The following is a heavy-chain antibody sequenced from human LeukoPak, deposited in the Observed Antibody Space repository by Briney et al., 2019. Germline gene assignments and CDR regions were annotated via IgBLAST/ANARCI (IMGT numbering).Heavy chain of an antibody. Sequence: AXVKVSFKASGYTFTSYDINWVRQATGQGIEWMGWMNPNSGNTGYTQKFQGRVTITKNTSISTAYMELSSLRSEDTAVYYCARGGQYGGNSEYFQHWGQGTLVTVSS. J-gene: IGHJ1*01. D-gene: IGHD4-23*01. V-gene: IGHV1-8*03. CDR1: GYTFTSYD. CDR3: ARGGQYGGNSEYFQH. CDR2: MNPNSGNT.